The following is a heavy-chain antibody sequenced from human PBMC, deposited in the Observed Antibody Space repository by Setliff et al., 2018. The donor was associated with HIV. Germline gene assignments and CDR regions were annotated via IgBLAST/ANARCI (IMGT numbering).Heavy chain of an antibody. Sequence: GGSLRLSCTASGFTFGEYAMSWVRQAPGKGLEWVGIIKSKAYGETTGYAASVKDRFIISRDESKTALFLQMNSLRTEDAAIYYCALMLRGIPFWGRGTLVTVSS. CDR3: ALMLRGIPF. D-gene: IGHD3-10*01. V-gene: IGHV3-49*04. J-gene: IGHJ4*02. CDR1: GFTFGEYA. CDR2: IKSKAYGETT.